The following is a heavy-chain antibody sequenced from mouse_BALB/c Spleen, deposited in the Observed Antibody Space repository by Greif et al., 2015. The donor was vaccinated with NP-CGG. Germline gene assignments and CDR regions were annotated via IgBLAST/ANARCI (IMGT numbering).Heavy chain of an antibody. J-gene: IGHJ4*01. V-gene: IGHV1S56*01. CDR1: GYTFTSYY. Sequence: QVQLQQSGPELVKPGASVKMSCKASGYTFTSYYIHWVKQRPGQGLEWIGWIYPGDGSTKYNEKFKGKTTLTADKSSSTAYMLLSSLTSEDSAIYFCARGSSVDAMDYWGQGTSVTVSS. CDR3: ARGSSVDAMDY. CDR2: IYPGDGST.